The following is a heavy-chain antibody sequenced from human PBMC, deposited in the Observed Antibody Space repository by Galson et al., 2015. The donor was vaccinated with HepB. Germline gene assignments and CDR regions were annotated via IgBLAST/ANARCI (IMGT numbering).Heavy chain of an antibody. CDR2: INLDGSEK. CDR3: ARDSSQWLDY. J-gene: IGHJ4*02. V-gene: IGHV3-7*05. Sequence: SLRLSCAASGFTFGHYWMSWVRQAPGKGLEWVANINLDGSEKYYVDSVKGRFTISRDSAKNSLYLQMNSLTTEDTAVYYCARDSSQWLDYWGQGTLVTVSS. CDR1: GFTFGHYW. D-gene: IGHD3-22*01.